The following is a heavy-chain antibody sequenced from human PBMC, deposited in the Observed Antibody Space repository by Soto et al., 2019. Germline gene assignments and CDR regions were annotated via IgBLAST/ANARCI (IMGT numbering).Heavy chain of an antibody. D-gene: IGHD6-19*01. J-gene: IGHJ4*02. Sequence: SETLSLTCTVSGGSISSGGYYWSWIRQHPGKGLEWIGYIYYSGSTYYNPSLKSRVTISVDTSKNQFSLKLSSVTAADTAVYYCARDKAVAGTRSFDYWGQGNLVTVSS. V-gene: IGHV4-31*03. CDR1: GGSISSGGYY. CDR2: IYYSGST. CDR3: ARDKAVAGTRSFDY.